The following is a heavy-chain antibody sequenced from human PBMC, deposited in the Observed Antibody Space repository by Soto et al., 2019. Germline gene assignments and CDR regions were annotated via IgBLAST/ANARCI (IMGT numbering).Heavy chain of an antibody. J-gene: IGHJ4*02. CDR2: MNPNTGNT. Sequence: ASVKVSCKASGHTFSSHDINWVRQATVQGLEWMGWMNPNTGNTGYAQTFQGRVSMTRDTYRSTAYMELSSLRSEDTAVYYCARGRAEYNRWLALDYVGQGTLVTVSS. CDR1: GHTFSSHD. CDR3: ARGRAEYNRWLALDY. V-gene: IGHV1-8*01. D-gene: IGHD1-20*01.